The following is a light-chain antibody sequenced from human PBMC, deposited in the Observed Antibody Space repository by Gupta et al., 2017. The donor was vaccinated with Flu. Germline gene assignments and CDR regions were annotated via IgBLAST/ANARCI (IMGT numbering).Light chain of an antibody. CDR2: DAS. Sequence: EIVLTQSPATLSLSPGERATLSCRASQSVSSHLAWYQQNPGKAPMLRIYDASNRATGIPARFSGSGSGTDFTLTISSLEPEDFAVYYCQQRSNWRGITFGPGTKVDIK. CDR1: QSVSSH. J-gene: IGKJ3*01. V-gene: IGKV3-11*01. CDR3: QQRSNWRGIT.